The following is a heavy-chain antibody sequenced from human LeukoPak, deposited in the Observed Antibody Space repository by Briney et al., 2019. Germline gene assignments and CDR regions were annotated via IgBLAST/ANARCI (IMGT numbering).Heavy chain of an antibody. CDR2: IYHSGST. V-gene: IGHV4-38-2*01. Sequence: SETLSLTCAVSGYSISSGHYWGWIRQPPGKGLEWIGSIYHSGSTYYNPSLKSRVTISVDTSKNQFSLKLSSVTAADTAVYYCARGRYGDYADYWGQGTLVTVSS. CDR3: ARGRYGDYADY. CDR1: GYSISSGHY. J-gene: IGHJ4*02. D-gene: IGHD4-17*01.